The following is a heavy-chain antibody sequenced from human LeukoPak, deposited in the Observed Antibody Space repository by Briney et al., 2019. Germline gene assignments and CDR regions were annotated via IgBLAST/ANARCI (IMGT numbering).Heavy chain of an antibody. CDR3: ARDYREYQLLLGD. CDR1: GFTLTNYW. Sequence: GGSLRLSCAASGFTLTNYWMGWVRQAPGKGLEWVANIRPEGSDKYYVDSVKGRFTISRDNAKNSLYLQMNSLRAEDTAVYYCARDYREYQLLLGDWGQGTLVTVSS. D-gene: IGHD2-2*01. V-gene: IGHV3-7*01. CDR2: IRPEGSDK. J-gene: IGHJ4*02.